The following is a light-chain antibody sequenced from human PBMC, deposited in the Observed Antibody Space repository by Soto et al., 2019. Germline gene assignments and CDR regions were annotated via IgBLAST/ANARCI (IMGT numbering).Light chain of an antibody. CDR2: RDN. Sequence: QSVLTQPPSTSGTPGQRVTISCSGSSSNIGSNTVNWYQQLPGTAPKLLIYRDNQRPSGVPDRFSGSKSGTSASLAISGLQSEDEADYYCAAWDGSLKGYVFGTGTKLTLL. CDR3: AAWDGSLKGYV. V-gene: IGLV1-44*01. CDR1: SSNIGSNT. J-gene: IGLJ1*01.